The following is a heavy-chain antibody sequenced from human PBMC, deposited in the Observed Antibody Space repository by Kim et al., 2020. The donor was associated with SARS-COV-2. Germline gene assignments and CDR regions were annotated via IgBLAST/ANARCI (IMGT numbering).Heavy chain of an antibody. Sequence: GGSLRLSCEGSGFTFSSYSMNWVRRAPGKGLEWVSSISRTSSHIYYTDSVKGRFTISRDNAKNSLYLQMNSLRAEDTAVYYCARDYDTLTGYSFDIWGQGTMVAVSS. CDR3: ARDYDTLTGYSFDI. CDR2: ISRTSSHI. V-gene: IGHV3-21*01. CDR1: GFTFSSYS. D-gene: IGHD3-9*01. J-gene: IGHJ3*02.